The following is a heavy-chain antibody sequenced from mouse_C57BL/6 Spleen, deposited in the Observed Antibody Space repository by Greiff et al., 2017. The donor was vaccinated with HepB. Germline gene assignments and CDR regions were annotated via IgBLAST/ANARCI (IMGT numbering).Heavy chain of an antibody. J-gene: IGHJ1*03. D-gene: IGHD2-5*01. V-gene: IGHV1-80*01. Sequence: VKLQQSGAELVKPGASVKISCKASGYAFSSYWMNWVKQRPGKGLEWIGQIYPGDGDTNYNGKFKGKATLTADKSSSTAYMQLSSLTSEDSAVYFCARLAAYYSNGYFDVWGTGTTVTVSS. CDR3: ARLAAYYSNGYFDV. CDR2: IYPGDGDT. CDR1: GYAFSSYW.